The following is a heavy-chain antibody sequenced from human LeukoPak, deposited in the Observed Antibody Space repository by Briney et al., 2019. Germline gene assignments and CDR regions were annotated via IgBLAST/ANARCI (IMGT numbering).Heavy chain of an antibody. CDR2: ISYDGSNK. V-gene: IGHV3-30-3*01. CDR1: GFTFSSYA. CDR3: ASTLEAHLSHDY. J-gene: IGHJ4*02. Sequence: GGPLRLSCAASGFTFSSYAMHWVRQAPGKGLEWVAVISYDGSNKYYADSVKGRFTISRDNSKNTLYLQMNSLRAEDTAVYYCASTLEAHLSHDYWGQGTLVTVSS. D-gene: IGHD1-1*01.